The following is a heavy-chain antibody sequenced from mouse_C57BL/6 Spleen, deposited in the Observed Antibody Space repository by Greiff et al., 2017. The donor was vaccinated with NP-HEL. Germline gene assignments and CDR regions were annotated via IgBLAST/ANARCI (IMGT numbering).Heavy chain of an antibody. CDR1: GYTFTSYG. Sequence: QVQLQQSGAELARPGASVKLSCKASGYTFTSYGISWVKQRTGPGLEWNGEIYPRSGNTYYNEKFKGKATLTADKSSSTAYMELRSLTSEDSAVYFCARRAVVATDYAMDYWGQGTSVTVSS. J-gene: IGHJ4*01. CDR2: IYPRSGNT. V-gene: IGHV1-81*01. D-gene: IGHD1-1*01. CDR3: ARRAVVATDYAMDY.